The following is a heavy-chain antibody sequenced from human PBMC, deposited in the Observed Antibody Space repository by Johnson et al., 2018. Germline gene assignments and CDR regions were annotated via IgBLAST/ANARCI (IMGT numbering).Heavy chain of an antibody. Sequence: QVQLQESGPGLVKPSETLSLTCTVSGGSISFYYWTWIRQSPGKGLEWIGYIYYNGNTNYNPSLKSRVTISVDTSKNQFSLKMPSMTAEDPAVYYCARGFGLGMTTVTPYDYGGQGTRVTVSS. CDR3: ARGFGLGMTTVTPYDY. J-gene: IGHJ4*02. D-gene: IGHD4-17*01. CDR1: GGSISFYY. CDR2: IYYNGNT. V-gene: IGHV4-59*08.